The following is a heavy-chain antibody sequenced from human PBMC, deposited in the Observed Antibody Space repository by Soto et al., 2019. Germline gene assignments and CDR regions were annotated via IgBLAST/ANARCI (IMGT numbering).Heavy chain of an antibody. D-gene: IGHD5-18*01. CDR1: GYIFTNYA. CDR2: FDVGNGDT. CDR3: AREGGYSYGFGY. Sequence: ASVKVSCKASGYIFTNYAIHWVRQAPGQRLEWMGWFDVGNGDTKYSQKFQDRVTITTDTSASTAYMELSSLRSEDTAVYYCAREGGYSYGFGYWGQGTLVTVSS. J-gene: IGHJ4*02. V-gene: IGHV1-3*01.